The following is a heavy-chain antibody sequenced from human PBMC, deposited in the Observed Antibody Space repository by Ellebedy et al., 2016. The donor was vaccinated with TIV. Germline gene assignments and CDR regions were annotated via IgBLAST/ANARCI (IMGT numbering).Heavy chain of an antibody. CDR1: GGSISSYY. Sequence: SETLSLTCTVSGGSISSYYWSWIRQPPGKGLEWIGYIYYSGSTNYNPSLKSRVTISVDTSKNQFSLELTSVTAADTAVYYCARVWRHYDILTGYSPHYFDYWGQGTLVTVSS. CDR3: ARVWRHYDILTGYSPHYFDY. D-gene: IGHD3-9*01. V-gene: IGHV4-59*01. J-gene: IGHJ4*02. CDR2: IYYSGST.